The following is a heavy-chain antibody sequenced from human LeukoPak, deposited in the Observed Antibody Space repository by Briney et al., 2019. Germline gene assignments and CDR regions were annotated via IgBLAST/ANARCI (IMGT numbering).Heavy chain of an antibody. D-gene: IGHD3-16*02. V-gene: IGHV4-39*01. CDR3: ARHEEMITFGGVIASYYIDY. Sequence: SETLSLTCTVSGGSISSSSYYWGWIRQPPGKGLEWIGSIYYSGSTYYNPSLKSRVTISVDTSKNQFSLKLSSVTAADTAVYYCARHEEMITFGGVIASYYIDYWGQGTLVTVSS. J-gene: IGHJ4*02. CDR1: GGSISSSSYY. CDR2: IYYSGST.